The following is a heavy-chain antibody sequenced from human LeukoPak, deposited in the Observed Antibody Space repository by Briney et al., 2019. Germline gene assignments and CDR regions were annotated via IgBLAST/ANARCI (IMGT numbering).Heavy chain of an antibody. CDR3: ARDNTQRRGNEFHVEYYDALDS. D-gene: IGHD4-23*01. V-gene: IGHV3-23*01. CDR1: GFTFSSYA. Sequence: GSLRLSCAASGFTFSSYAMSWVRQAPGKGLEWVSAISCSGGSTYYADSVKGRFTISRDSAKKSVYLQMNSLKVEDTAVYYCARDNTQRRGNEFHVEYYDALDSWGQGTRVTVS. J-gene: IGHJ3*01. CDR2: ISCSGGST.